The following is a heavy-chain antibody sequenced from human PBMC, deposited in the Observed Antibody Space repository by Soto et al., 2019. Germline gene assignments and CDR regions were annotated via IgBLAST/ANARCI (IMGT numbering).Heavy chain of an antibody. J-gene: IGHJ4*02. D-gene: IGHD3-3*01. CDR3: AHKGTEEWYLDY. CDR2: IYWDDDK. CDR1: GFSLSTSGVG. Sequence: GSGPTLVNPTQTLTLTCTFSGFSLSTSGVGVGWIRQPPGKALEWLALIYWDDDKRYSPSLKSRLTITKDTSKNQVVLTMTNIDPIYTCTYYFAHKGTEEWYLDYWGQGTLVTV. V-gene: IGHV2-5*02.